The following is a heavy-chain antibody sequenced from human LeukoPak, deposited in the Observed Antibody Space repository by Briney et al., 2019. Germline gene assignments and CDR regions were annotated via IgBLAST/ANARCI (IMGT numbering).Heavy chain of an antibody. D-gene: IGHD6-6*01. J-gene: IGHJ6*02. CDR2: INPNSGGT. Sequence: GASVKVSCKASGYTFTGYYMHWVRQAPGQGLEWMGWINPNSGGTNYAQKFQGRVTMTRDTSISTAYMELSRLRSDDTAVYYCARLGIAARPGYYYYGVDVWGQGTTVTVSS. CDR3: ARLGIAARPGYYYYGVDV. V-gene: IGHV1-2*02. CDR1: GYTFTGYY.